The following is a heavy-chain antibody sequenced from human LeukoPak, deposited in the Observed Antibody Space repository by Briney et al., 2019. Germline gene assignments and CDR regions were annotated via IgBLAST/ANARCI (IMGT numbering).Heavy chain of an antibody. D-gene: IGHD3-22*01. CDR3: ARGPAAYDSSGYYTDY. V-gene: IGHV4-34*01. Sequence: SGTLSLTCAVYGGSFSGYYWSWIRQPPGKGLEWIGEINHSGSTNYNPSLKSRVTISVDTSKNQFSLKLSSVTAADTAVYYCARGPAAYDSSGYYTDYWGQGTLVTVSS. J-gene: IGHJ4*02. CDR2: INHSGST. CDR1: GGSFSGYY.